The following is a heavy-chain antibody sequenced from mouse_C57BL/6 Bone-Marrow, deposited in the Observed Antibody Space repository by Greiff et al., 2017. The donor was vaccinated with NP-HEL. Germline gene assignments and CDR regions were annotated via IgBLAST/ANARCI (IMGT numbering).Heavy chain of an antibody. D-gene: IGHD1-1*01. CDR1: GFTFSDYY. V-gene: IGHV5-16*01. CDR2: INYDGSST. Sequence: EVMLVDSEGGLVQPGSSMKLSCTASGFTFSDYYMAWVRQVPEKGLEWVANINYDGSSTYYLDSLKSRFIISRDNAKNILYLQMSSLKSEDTATYYCARGVITTVVAPYWYFDVWGTGTTVTVSS. CDR3: ARGVITTVVAPYWYFDV. J-gene: IGHJ1*03.